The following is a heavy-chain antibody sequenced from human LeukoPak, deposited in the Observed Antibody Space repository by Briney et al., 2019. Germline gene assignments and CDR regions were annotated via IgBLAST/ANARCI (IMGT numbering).Heavy chain of an antibody. J-gene: IGHJ4*02. D-gene: IGHD3-3*01. V-gene: IGHV1-58*02. Sequence: SVKVSCKASGFTFTTSAMQWVRQARGHRLEWIGWIVVGSGNTNYAQKFQERVTITRDMSTSTAYMELSSLRSEDTAVYYCASLRLRFLEWSSYDYCGQGIPVTVSS. CDR3: ASLRLRFLEWSSYDY. CDR1: GFTFTTSA. CDR2: IVVGSGNT.